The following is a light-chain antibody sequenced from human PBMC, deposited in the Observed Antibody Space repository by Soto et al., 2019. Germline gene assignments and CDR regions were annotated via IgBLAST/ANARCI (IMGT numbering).Light chain of an antibody. CDR2: EAA. CDR1: PSVGSN. V-gene: IGKV3-15*01. Sequence: ERVMPQSPATLSVSPGERAPLSGRASPSVGSNLAWYQQTPGQPPRLLIIEAATSDTGVPTRFIGSGSCTEYSPTITSRLSEDFAVYYCQQYNHRPPWTFGQGTKVDIK. J-gene: IGKJ1*01. CDR3: QQYNHRPPWT.